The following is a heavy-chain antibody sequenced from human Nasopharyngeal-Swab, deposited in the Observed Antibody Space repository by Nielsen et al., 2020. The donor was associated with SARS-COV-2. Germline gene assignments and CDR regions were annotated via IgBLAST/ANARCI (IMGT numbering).Heavy chain of an antibody. Sequence: WIRQPPGKGLEWVPYISSSGSTIYYADSVKGRFTISRDNAKNSLYLQMNSLRAEDTAVYYCARDEGARVLRFGELSTYYYYGMDVWGQGTTVTVSS. CDR2: ISSSGSTI. V-gene: IGHV3-48*03. J-gene: IGHJ6*02. CDR3: ARDEGARVLRFGELSTYYYYGMDV. D-gene: IGHD3-10*01.